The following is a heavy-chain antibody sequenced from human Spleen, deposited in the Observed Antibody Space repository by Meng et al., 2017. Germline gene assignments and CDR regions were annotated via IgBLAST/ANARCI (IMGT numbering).Heavy chain of an antibody. V-gene: IGHV1-18*01. CDR2: ISAYNGDT. CDR3: ARVVGGARNPFYGY. J-gene: IGHJ4*02. CDR1: GYTFSTSA. Sequence: QVQLVQPGAELKKPGASVRGSCTASGYTFSTSAITWVRQAPGQGLEWMGWISAYNGDTNYAQSLQGRVTMTTDTSTSTAYMELRSLRSDDTAVYYCARVVGGARNPFYGYWGQGTLVTVSS. D-gene: IGHD1-26*01.